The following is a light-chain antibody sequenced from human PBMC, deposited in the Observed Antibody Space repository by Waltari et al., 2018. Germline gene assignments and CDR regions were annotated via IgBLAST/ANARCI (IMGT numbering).Light chain of an antibody. CDR2: EVR. CDR1: SIDVGGYMA. Sequence: QSALTQPASVVGSPGPSITISCPGPSIDVGGYMACSWYPQHPGKTPKLMIYEVRNRPSGVSNRFSGSKSGNTASLAISGLQSAAEADYYCAAWDVSLSAPVFGGGTKVTVL. CDR3: AAWDVSLSAPV. V-gene: IGLV2-14*01. J-gene: IGLJ3*02.